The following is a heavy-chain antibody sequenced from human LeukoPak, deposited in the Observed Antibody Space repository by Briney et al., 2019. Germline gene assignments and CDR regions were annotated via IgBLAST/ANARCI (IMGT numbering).Heavy chain of an antibody. V-gene: IGHV3-66*01. CDR3: ARDGRIEDQYYYGMDV. CDR1: GFTVSSNY. Sequence: GGSLRLSCAASGFTVSSNYMSWVRQAPGKGLEWVSVIYSGGSTYYADSVKGRFTISRDNSKNTLYLQMNSLRAEDTAVYYCARDGRIEDQYYYGMDVWGQGTTVTVSS. J-gene: IGHJ6*02. D-gene: IGHD1-26*01. CDR2: IYSGGST.